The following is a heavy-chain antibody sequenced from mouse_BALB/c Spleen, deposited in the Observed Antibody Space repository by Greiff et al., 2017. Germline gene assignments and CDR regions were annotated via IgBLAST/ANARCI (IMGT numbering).Heavy chain of an antibody. CDR3: AREGLRSFAY. V-gene: IGHV5-17*02. CDR2: ISSGSSTI. CDR1: GFTFSSFG. J-gene: IGHJ3*01. Sequence: EVQGVESGGGLVQPGGSRKLSCAASGFTFSSFGMHWVRQAPEKGLEWVAYISSGSSTIYYADTVKGRFTISRDNPKNTLFLQMTSLRSEDTAMYYCAREGLRSFAYWGQGTLVTVSA. D-gene: IGHD2-4*01.